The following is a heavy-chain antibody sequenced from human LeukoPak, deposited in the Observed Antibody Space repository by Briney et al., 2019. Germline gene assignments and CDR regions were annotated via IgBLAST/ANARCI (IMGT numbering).Heavy chain of an antibody. V-gene: IGHV3-30-3*01. CDR3: ARGWERFDI. CDR1: GFTFSSYA. J-gene: IGHJ3*02. CDR2: ISYDGSNK. D-gene: IGHD1-26*01. Sequence: PGRSLRLSCAASGFTFSSYAMHWVRQAPGKGLEWVAVISYDGSNKYYADSVKGRFTISRDNSKNTLYLQMNSLRAEDTAVYYCARGWERFDIWGQGTMVTVSS.